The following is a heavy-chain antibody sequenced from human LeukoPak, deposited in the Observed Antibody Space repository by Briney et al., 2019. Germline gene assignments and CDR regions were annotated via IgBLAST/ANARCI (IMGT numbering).Heavy chain of an antibody. V-gene: IGHV4-4*07. CDR1: GGSISSYY. CDR2: IYTSGST. J-gene: IGHJ4*02. CDR3: ARDSGSYFLSFDY. Sequence: LETLSLTCTVSGGSISSYYWSWIRQSAGKGLEWIGRIYTSGSTNYNPSLKSRVTMSVDTSKNQFSLKLSSVTAADTAVYYCARDSGSYFLSFDYWGQGTLVTVSS. D-gene: IGHD1-26*01.